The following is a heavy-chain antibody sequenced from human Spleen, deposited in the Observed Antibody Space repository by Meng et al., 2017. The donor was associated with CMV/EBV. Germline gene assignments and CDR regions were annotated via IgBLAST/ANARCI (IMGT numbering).Heavy chain of an antibody. Sequence: SETLSLTCSVSGGSVSSNDYYWAWIRQPPGKGLEWIGHLFYSGHTSYKSSLMSRVSISVDTSKNQFSLKMSSVTAADTAVYYCGRSLSVATDSGIDSWGQGTLVTVSS. CDR3: GRSLSVATDSGIDS. CDR2: LFYSGHT. V-gene: IGHV4-39*07. D-gene: IGHD2-15*01. CDR1: GGSVSSNDYY. J-gene: IGHJ4*02.